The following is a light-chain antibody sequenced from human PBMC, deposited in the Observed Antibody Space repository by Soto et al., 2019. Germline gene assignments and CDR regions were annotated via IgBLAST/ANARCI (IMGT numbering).Light chain of an antibody. V-gene: IGKV1-39*01. CDR3: QQSYSIPWT. CDR2: GAS. Sequence: DIQMTQSPSSLSASVGDRVTITCRASESISGYVNWYQQRPGKAPKVLIYGASSLQSGVPSRFSGSGYGTDFTLTVSNLQPEDFATYYCQQSYSIPWTFGQGTRVDIK. J-gene: IGKJ1*01. CDR1: ESISGY.